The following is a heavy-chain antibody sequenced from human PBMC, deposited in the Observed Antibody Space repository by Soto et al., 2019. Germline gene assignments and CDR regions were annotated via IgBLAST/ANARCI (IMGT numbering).Heavy chain of an antibody. V-gene: IGHV3-30*18. J-gene: IGHJ6*02. CDR2: ISYDGSNK. Sequence: QVQLVESGGGVVQPGRSLRLSCAASGFTIRNYAIHWVRQAPGKGLEWVAVISYDGSNKYHADPVKGRFTNSRDNSKNTLYLQMNSLRVEDTAVYYCAKDLVVVVPANITYSYGMDVWGQGTTVTVSS. CDR3: AKDLVVVVPANITYSYGMDV. D-gene: IGHD2-2*01. CDR1: GFTIRNYA.